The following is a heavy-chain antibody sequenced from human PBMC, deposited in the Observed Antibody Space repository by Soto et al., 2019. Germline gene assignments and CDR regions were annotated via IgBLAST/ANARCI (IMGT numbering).Heavy chain of an antibody. CDR1: GFTFSHAW. CDR2: IKSISDGETT. V-gene: IGHV3-15*07. J-gene: IGHJ4*02. D-gene: IGHD6-19*01. Sequence: LLVESGGGFVQPGGSLRLSCVASGFTFSHAWMDWVRQAPGKGLEWVGRIKSISDGETTNYAASVAGRFTISRDDSKNALFLHVNSMKTEDTCVYYCTRLIAGAGTYYFDYWGQGTLVTVSS. CDR3: TRLIAGAGTYYFDY.